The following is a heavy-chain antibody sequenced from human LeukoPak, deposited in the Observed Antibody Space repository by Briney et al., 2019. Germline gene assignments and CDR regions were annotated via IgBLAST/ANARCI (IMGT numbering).Heavy chain of an antibody. D-gene: IGHD2-2*01. CDR1: GYTFTGYY. CDR3: ARRYCSSTSCYLADY. J-gene: IGHJ4*02. Sequence: ASVKVSCKASGYTFTGYYMHWVRQAPGQGLEWMGIINPSGGSTSYAQKFQGRVTMTRDTSTSTVYMELSSLRSEDTAVYYCARRYCSSTSCYLADYWGQGTLVTVSS. V-gene: IGHV1-46*01. CDR2: INPSGGST.